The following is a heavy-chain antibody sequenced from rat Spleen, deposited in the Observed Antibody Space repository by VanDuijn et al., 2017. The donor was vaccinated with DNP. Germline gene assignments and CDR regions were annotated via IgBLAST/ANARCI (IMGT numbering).Heavy chain of an antibody. CDR2: IASDGGST. D-gene: IGHD1-10*01. CDR3: SRVDNYDYYGLDV. CDR1: GFTFSNYW. J-gene: IGHJ4*01. Sequence: EVQLVESGGGLVQPGSSLRLSCIVSGFTFSNYWMTWIRQVPGKGLEWVASIASDGGSTYYPDSVKGRFTISRDNAKNTLYLQMNSLRSEDTATYYCSRVDNYDYYGLDVWGQGTSVTVSS. V-gene: IGHV5-31*01.